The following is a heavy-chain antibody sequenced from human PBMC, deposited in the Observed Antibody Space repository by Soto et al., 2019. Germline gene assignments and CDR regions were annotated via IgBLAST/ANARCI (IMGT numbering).Heavy chain of an antibody. CDR1: GYTFTSYG. CDR2: ISAYNGNT. V-gene: IGHV1-18*01. J-gene: IGHJ5*02. Sequence: QVQLVQSGAEVKKPGASVKVSCKASGYTFTSYGISWVRQAPGQGLEWMGWISAYNGNTNYAQKLQGXCXTXTXXSPSTAYMELRRLRSDETAVYYCARASGSSYWFDPWGQGTLVTVSS. CDR3: ARASGSSYWFDP. D-gene: IGHD1-26*01.